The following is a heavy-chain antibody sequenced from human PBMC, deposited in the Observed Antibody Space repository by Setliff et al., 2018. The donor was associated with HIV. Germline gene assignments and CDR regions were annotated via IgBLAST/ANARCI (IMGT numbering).Heavy chain of an antibody. CDR1: GGSISRSSYF. Sequence: PSETLSLTCTVSGGSISRSSYFWTWIRQRPGQGLEWIGYIYYNGRVSYSEKTYYSPSLKSRVTISVDSSKNQFSLKLSSVTAADTAVYYCATSPAGEILGSRPFYFAYWGQGTLVTVSS. CDR2: IYYNGRVSYSEKT. V-gene: IGHV4-31*03. D-gene: IGHD3-10*01. CDR3: ATSPAGEILGSRPFYFAY. J-gene: IGHJ4*02.